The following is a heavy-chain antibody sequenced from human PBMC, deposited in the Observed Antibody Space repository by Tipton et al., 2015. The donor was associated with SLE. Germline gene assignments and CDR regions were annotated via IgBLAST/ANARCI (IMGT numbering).Heavy chain of an antibody. D-gene: IGHD5-12*01. CDR2: LYHSGIT. J-gene: IGHJ5*02. CDR1: GGSISTSNW. CDR3: ARIRGGIVATNNWFDP. Sequence: TLSLTCAVSGGSISTSNWWSWVRQPPGKGPEWIGELYHSGITNYNPSLKGRVTISVDKSKNQFSLKLSSVTAADTAVYYCARIRGGIVATNNWFDPWGQGTLVTVSS. V-gene: IGHV4-4*02.